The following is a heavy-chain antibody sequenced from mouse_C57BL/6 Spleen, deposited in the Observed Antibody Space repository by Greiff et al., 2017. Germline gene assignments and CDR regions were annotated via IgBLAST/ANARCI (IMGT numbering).Heavy chain of an antibody. CDR2: ISSGGDYI. CDR1: GFTFSSYA. Sequence: EVQLVESGAGLVKPGGSLKLSCAASGFTFSSYAMSWVRQTPEKRLEWVAYISSGGDYIYYADTVKGRFTISRDNARNTLYLQMSSLKSEDTAMYYCTREDSHYAMDYWGQGTSVTVSS. J-gene: IGHJ4*01. V-gene: IGHV5-9-1*02. CDR3: TREDSHYAMDY.